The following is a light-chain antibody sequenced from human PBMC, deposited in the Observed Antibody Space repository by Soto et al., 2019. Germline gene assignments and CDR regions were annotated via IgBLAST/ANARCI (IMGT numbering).Light chain of an antibody. CDR1: QSISSY. J-gene: IGKJ3*01. CDR3: QQTNTSPRT. CDR2: AAT. V-gene: IGKV1-39*01. Sequence: DIQMTQSPSSLSASVGDRVTITCRASQSISSYLNWYQQKPGKAPKVLIYAATRLQSGVPSKFSGSGSRTDFTLTISSLQPEDFATYYFQQTNTSPRTFGPGTRVEIK.